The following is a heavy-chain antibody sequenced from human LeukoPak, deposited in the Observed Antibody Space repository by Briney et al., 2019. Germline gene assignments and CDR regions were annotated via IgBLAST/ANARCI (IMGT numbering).Heavy chain of an antibody. CDR2: IYYSGST. V-gene: IGHV4-31*03. CDR3: ARVIVVVPIGVYHYYAMDV. D-gene: IGHD2-2*01. Sequence: SETLSLTCTVAGDSISTGGYYWAWIRQHRERGLEWIGYIYYSGSTHYNPSLQSRVTISVDTSKNQFSLNLNSVTAADTAVYYCARVIVVVPIGVYHYYAMDVWGQGTTVTVSS. CDR1: GDSISTGGYY. J-gene: IGHJ6*02.